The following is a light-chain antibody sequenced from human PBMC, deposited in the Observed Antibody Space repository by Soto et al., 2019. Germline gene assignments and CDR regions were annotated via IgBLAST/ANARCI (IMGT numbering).Light chain of an antibody. CDR1: QSISSW. Sequence: EIQVTQSPSTLSASVGDRVTITCRASQSISSWLAWYQQKPGKAPKLLIYDAYSLESGVPSRFSGSGSATEFTLTITNLQPDDFATYYCKQYDTYWTFGQGTKVDIK. J-gene: IGKJ1*01. V-gene: IGKV1-5*01. CDR2: DAY. CDR3: KQYDTYWT.